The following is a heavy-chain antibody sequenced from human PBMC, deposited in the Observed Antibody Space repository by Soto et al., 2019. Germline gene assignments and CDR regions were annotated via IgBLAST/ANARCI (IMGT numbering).Heavy chain of an antibody. J-gene: IGHJ4*02. V-gene: IGHV3-7*03. D-gene: IGHD1-26*01. CDR1: GFTFSTYW. CDR3: ASETSSGISDY. CDR2: IKPDGGER. Sequence: EGQLVESGGGLVQPGGSLRLSCAASGFTFSTYWMSWVRQAPGKGLEWVANIKPDGGERYYVDSVKGRFTISRDNAKNSLYLQMNSLRADDTAVYYCASETSSGISDYWGQGTLVTVSS.